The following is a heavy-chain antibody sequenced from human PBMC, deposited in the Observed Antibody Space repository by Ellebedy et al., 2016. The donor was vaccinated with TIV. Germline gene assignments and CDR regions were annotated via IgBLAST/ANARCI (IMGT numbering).Heavy chain of an antibody. CDR1: GYTLTDLS. CDR3: ATTDYGGNMDY. J-gene: IGHJ4*02. Sequence: AASVKVSCKVSGYTLTDLSMHWVRQAPGKGLEWMGDFDPEDGETIYAQKFQGRVTMTEDTSTDTAYMELSSLRSEDTAVYYCATTDYGGNMDYWGQGTLVTVSS. V-gene: IGHV1-24*01. CDR2: FDPEDGET. D-gene: IGHD4-23*01.